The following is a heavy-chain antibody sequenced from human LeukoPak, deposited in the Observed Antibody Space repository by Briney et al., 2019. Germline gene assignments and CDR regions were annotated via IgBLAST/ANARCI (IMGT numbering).Heavy chain of an antibody. V-gene: IGHV3-21*01. J-gene: IGHJ3*02. CDR1: GFTFSSYS. CDR2: ISSSSSYI. CDR3: AREAYDAFDI. Sequence: GGSLRLSCAASGFTFSSYSMNWVRQAPGKRLEWVSSISSSSSYIYYADSLKGRFTISRDNAKNSLYLQMNSLRAEDTAVYYCAREAYDAFDIWGQGTMVTVSS.